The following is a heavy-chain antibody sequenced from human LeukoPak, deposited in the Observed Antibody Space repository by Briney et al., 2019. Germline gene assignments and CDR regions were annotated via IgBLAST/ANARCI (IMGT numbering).Heavy chain of an antibody. CDR2: INPNSDVT. V-gene: IGHV1-2*02. Sequence: SVKASYNAAQHTYIDYVIHRCRQSPRQRLEWMGSINPNSDVTNYAQNFQGRVTMTRDTFIRTAYMELSRLTSDDTAVYYCARGRSFGELGVYWGQGTLLTVSS. D-gene: IGHD3-10*01. CDR1: QHTYIDYV. J-gene: IGHJ4*02. CDR3: ARGRSFGELGVY.